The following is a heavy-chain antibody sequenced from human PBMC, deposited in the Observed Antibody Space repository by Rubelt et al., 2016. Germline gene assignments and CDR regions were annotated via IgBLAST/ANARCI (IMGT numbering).Heavy chain of an antibody. J-gene: IGHJ6*03. D-gene: IGHD3-22*01. V-gene: IGHV4-39*07. CDR1: GGSISSSSYY. CDR2: IYYSGST. CDR3: ARAVSYYDSSGYGYYYYMDV. Sequence: QLQLQESGPGLVKPSETLSLTCTVSGGSISSSSYYWGWIRQPPGKGLEGIGSIYYSGSTYYNPSLKGRVTRSVDTSKNQFSLKLSSVTAADTAVYYCARAVSYYDSSGYGYYYYMDVWGKGTTVTVSS.